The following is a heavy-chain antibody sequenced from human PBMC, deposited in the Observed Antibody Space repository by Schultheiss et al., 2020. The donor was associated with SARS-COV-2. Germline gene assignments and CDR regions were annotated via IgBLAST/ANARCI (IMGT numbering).Heavy chain of an antibody. V-gene: IGHV3-15*01. CDR2: IKSKTDGGTT. D-gene: IGHD3-3*01. J-gene: IGHJ4*02. CDR1: GFTFSDHY. CDR3: TTDNAVLRFLEWLPLSDY. Sequence: GGSLRLSCAASGFTFSDHYMDWVRQAPGKGLEWVGRIKSKTDGGTTDYAAPVKGRFTISRDDSKNTLYLQMNSLKTEDTAVYYCTTDNAVLRFLEWLPLSDYWGQGTLVTVSS.